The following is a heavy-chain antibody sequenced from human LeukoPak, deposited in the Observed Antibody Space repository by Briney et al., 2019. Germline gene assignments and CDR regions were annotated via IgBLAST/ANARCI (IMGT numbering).Heavy chain of an antibody. CDR3: ARDTGYFDY. V-gene: IGHV4-61*02. CDR2: IYTSGST. D-gene: IGHD2-15*01. CDR1: GGSISSGSYY. J-gene: IGHJ4*02. Sequence: SETLSLTCTVSGGSISSGSYYWSWIRQPAGKGLEWIGRIYTSGSTNYNPSLKSRVTISVDTSKNQLSLKLSSVTAADTAVYYCARDTGYFDYWGQGTLVTVSS.